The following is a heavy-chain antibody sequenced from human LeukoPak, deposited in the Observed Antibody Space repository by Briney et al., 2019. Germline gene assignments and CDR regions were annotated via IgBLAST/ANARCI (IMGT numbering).Heavy chain of an antibody. V-gene: IGHV3-30-3*01. Sequence: GRSLRLSCAASGFTFSSYAMHWVRQAPGKGLEWVAVISYDGSNKYYADSVKGRFTISRDNSKNTLYLQMNSLRAEDTGVYYCARDKDGVITRYFDYWGQGTLVTVSS. CDR1: GFTFSSYA. J-gene: IGHJ4*02. CDR3: ARDKDGVITRYFDY. CDR2: ISYDGSNK. D-gene: IGHD3-22*01.